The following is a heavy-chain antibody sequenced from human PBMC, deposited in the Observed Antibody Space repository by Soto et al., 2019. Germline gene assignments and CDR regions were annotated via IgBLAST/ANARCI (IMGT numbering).Heavy chain of an antibody. CDR3: VYQAGMGAISH. Sequence: SGPTLVNPTQTLTLTCTFSGFSLSSSGVGVGWIRQSPGKALEWLALIYWDDDKRYSPSLKSRLTITRDTSRTGVVLTMTNMDPVDTATYYCVYQAGMGAISHWGQGTLVTASS. D-gene: IGHD1-26*01. CDR1: GFSLSSSGVG. CDR2: IYWDDDK. J-gene: IGHJ4*02. V-gene: IGHV2-5*02.